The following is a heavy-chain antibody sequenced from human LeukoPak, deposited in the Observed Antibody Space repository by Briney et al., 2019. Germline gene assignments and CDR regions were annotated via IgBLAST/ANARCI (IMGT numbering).Heavy chain of an antibody. V-gene: IGHV3-21*06. Sequence: GGSLRLSCVASGFTFSRYFMNWVRPAPGKGLEWVSSINSSGANIYYADSVKGRFVISRDNAKNSVYLQMNRLRGEDTAVYYCARGAGLDHYWGQGTLVTVSS. CDR3: ARGAGLDHY. D-gene: IGHD3/OR15-3a*01. CDR2: INSSGANI. CDR1: GFTFSRYF. J-gene: IGHJ4*02.